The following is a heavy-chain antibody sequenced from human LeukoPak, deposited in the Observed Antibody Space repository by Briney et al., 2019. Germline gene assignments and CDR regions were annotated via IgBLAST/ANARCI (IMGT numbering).Heavy chain of an antibody. Sequence: GGSLRLSCTASGFTFGDYAMSWVRQAPGKGLEWVSFIRSKAYGGTTEYAASVKGRFTISRDDSKNTLYLQMNSLKTEDTAVYYCTTLGWYKGLDYWGQGTLVTVSS. V-gene: IGHV3-49*04. J-gene: IGHJ4*02. D-gene: IGHD6-19*01. CDR3: TTLGWYKGLDY. CDR1: GFTFGDYA. CDR2: IRSKAYGGTT.